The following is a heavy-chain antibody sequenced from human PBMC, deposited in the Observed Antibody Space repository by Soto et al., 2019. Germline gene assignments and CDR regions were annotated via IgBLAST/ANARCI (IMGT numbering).Heavy chain of an antibody. CDR1: GFTFRSYA. CDR2: ISGSGIST. V-gene: IGHV3-23*01. J-gene: IGHJ2*01. Sequence: DVQLLESGGGLVQPGGSLRLSCAASGFTFRSYAMSWVRQAPGKGLEWVSGISGSGISTHYADSVKGRFTVSRDNSKNALYLKRHRLRAGDRAVYNCAKAPVGPDWSFDLWGRGTRVTVSS. CDR3: AKAPVGPDWSFDL.